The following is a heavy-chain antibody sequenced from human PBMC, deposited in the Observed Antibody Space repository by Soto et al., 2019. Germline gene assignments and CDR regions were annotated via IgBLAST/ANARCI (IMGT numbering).Heavy chain of an antibody. J-gene: IGHJ4*02. CDR2: MSYSGST. V-gene: IGHV4-30-4*01. CDR3: SRRYGSFFDY. CDR1: GGSISSGNYY. D-gene: IGHD5-18*01. Sequence: SETLSLTCTVSGGSISSGNYYWGWIRQPPGKGLEWIGFMSYSGSTSYNASLKSRVTISVDTSKSQFSLNLSFVTAADTAVYYCSRRYGSFFDYWGQGTLVTVSS.